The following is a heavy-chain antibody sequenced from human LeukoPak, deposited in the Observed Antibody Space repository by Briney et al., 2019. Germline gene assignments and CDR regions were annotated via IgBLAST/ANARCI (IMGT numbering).Heavy chain of an antibody. V-gene: IGHV1-2*02. CDR1: GYTFTCYY. Sequence: ASVKVSCKASGYTFTCYYMHWVRQAPGQGLEWMGWINPNSGGTNYAQKFQGRVTMTRDTSISTAYMELSRLRSDDTAVYYCARQRITMIVDDAFDIWGQGTMVTVSS. CDR2: INPNSGGT. D-gene: IGHD3-22*01. J-gene: IGHJ3*02. CDR3: ARQRITMIVDDAFDI.